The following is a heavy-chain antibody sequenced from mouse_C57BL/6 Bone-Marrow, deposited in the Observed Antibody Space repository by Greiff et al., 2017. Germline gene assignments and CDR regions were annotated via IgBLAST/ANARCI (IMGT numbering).Heavy chain of an antibody. Sequence: VQLQQSGPELVKPGASVKMSCKASGYTFTDYNMHWVKQSHGKSLEWIGYINPNNGGTSYNQKFKGKATLTVNKSSSTAYMELRSLTSEDSAVYYCASPFYYYGSSYVSWYFDVWGTGTTVTVSS. CDR1: GYTFTDYN. CDR3: ASPFYYYGSSYVSWYFDV. D-gene: IGHD1-1*01. V-gene: IGHV1-22*01. CDR2: INPNNGGT. J-gene: IGHJ1*03.